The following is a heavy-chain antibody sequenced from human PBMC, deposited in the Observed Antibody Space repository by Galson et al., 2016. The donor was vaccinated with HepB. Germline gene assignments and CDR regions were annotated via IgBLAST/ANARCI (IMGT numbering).Heavy chain of an antibody. CDR3: VRDTKGRVEVVVAANYYYYYGMDV. CDR1: GFTFTSYW. CDR2: IKQDGSEK. D-gene: IGHD2-15*01. Sequence: SLRLSCAASGFTFTSYWMSWARQPPGKGLEWVANIKQDGSEKNYVDSVKGRFTISRDNAKNSLYLQMNSLRAEDTAVYYCVRDTKGRVEVVVAANYYYYYGMDVWGQGTTVTVSS. V-gene: IGHV3-7*03. J-gene: IGHJ6*02.